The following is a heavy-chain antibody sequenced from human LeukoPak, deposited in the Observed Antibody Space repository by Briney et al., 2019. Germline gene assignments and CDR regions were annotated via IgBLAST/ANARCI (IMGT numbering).Heavy chain of an antibody. Sequence: GGSLRLSCAASGFTFSSYVMSWVRQAPGKGLEWVSAISGSGGSTYYADFVKGRFTISRDNSKNTLYLQMNSLRAEDTAVYYCAARSGGRKDYWGQGTLVTVSS. J-gene: IGHJ4*02. V-gene: IGHV3-23*01. D-gene: IGHD2-15*01. CDR2: ISGSGGST. CDR1: GFTFSSYV. CDR3: AARSGGRKDY.